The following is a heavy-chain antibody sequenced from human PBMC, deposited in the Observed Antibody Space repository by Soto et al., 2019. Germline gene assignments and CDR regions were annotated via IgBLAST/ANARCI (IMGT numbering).Heavy chain of an antibody. V-gene: IGHV3-11*01. CDR1: GFTFSDSY. CDR2: ISSSGRTI. Sequence: GGSLRLSCAASGFTFSDSYMSWIRQAPGKGLEWVSYISSSGRTIYYADSMKGRFTISRDNAKNSLYLQMNSLRAEDTAVYYCAKNPGYYYDSTGYHFDYWGQGTLVTVSS. CDR3: AKNPGYYYDSTGYHFDY. D-gene: IGHD3-22*01. J-gene: IGHJ4*02.